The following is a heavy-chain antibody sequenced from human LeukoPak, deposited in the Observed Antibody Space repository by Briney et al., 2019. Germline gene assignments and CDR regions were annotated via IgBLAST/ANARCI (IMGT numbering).Heavy chain of an antibody. Sequence: SETLSLTCTVSGVSISSSSYYWSWIRQPPGKGLEWIGYIYYSGSTNYNPSLKSRVTISVDTSKNQFSLKLSSVTAADTAVYYCARGPSMIGHYFDYWGQGTLVTVSS. CDR2: IYYSGST. CDR3: ARGPSMIGHYFDY. J-gene: IGHJ4*02. D-gene: IGHD3-22*01. V-gene: IGHV4-61*01. CDR1: GVSISSSSYY.